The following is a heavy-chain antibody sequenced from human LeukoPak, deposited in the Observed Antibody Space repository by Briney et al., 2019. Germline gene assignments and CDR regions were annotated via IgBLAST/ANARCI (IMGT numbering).Heavy chain of an antibody. Sequence: PGGSLSLSCAASGFTFSNYWVIGVRQAPGKGLEWVAKINPDGSDRSYADSVEGRFTISRDNAKNSLFLQMNSLRAEDTAVYYCARDPRWSFDYWGQGTLVTVSS. D-gene: IGHD3-3*01. V-gene: IGHV3-7*04. CDR1: GFTFSNYW. CDR3: ARDPRWSFDY. CDR2: INPDGSDR. J-gene: IGHJ4*02.